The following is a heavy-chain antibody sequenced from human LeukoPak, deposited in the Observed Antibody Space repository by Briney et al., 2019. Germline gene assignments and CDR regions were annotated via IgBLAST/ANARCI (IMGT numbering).Heavy chain of an antibody. Sequence: GGSLRLSCAASGFTFSSYGMHWVRQAPGKGLEWVSYISSSGSTIYYADSVKGRFTISRDNAKNSLYLQMNSLRAEDTAVYYCARDATRVVAVLDYWGQGTLVTVSS. CDR1: GFTFSSYG. D-gene: IGHD3-22*01. V-gene: IGHV3-48*04. J-gene: IGHJ4*02. CDR3: ARDATRVVAVLDY. CDR2: ISSSGSTI.